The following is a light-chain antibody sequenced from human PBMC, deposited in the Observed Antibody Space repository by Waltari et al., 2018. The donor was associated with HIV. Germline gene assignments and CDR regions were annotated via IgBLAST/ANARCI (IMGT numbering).Light chain of an antibody. V-gene: IGKV1-5*03. CDR2: KAS. CDR1: QSVSSW. CDR3: HQYNSYLGT. J-gene: IGKJ1*01. Sequence: DIQMTQSPSTLSASVGDRVTITCRASQSVSSWLAWYQQKPGKAPKLLIYKASTLESGVPSRFSGSGSGTEFTLTISSLQPDDFATYYCHQYNSYLGTFGQGTKVEIK.